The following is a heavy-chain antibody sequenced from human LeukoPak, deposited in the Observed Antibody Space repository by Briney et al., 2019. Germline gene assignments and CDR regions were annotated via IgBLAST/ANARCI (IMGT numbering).Heavy chain of an antibody. CDR1: GFTLSSNA. V-gene: IGHV3-30*03. J-gene: IGHJ4*02. Sequence: GGSWRFSFAASGFTLSSNAMPGVGQAPAKGLEWVAVISYDGSNKYYADSVKGRFTISRDNSKNTLYLQMNSLRAEDTAVYYCARGRPHGNDYWGQGTLVTVSS. CDR3: ARGRPHGNDY. CDR2: ISYDGSNK. D-gene: IGHD4-23*01.